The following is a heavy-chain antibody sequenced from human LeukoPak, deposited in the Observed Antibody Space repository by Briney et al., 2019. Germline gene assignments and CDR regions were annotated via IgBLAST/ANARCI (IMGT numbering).Heavy chain of an antibody. Sequence: GGSLRLSCAASGFTFSSYSMNWVRQAPGKGLEWVSSISSSSSYIYYADSVKGRFTISRDNAKNSLYLQMNSLRAKDTAVYYCARVWFGEFGYYFDYWGQGTLVTVSS. J-gene: IGHJ4*02. CDR2: ISSSSSYI. V-gene: IGHV3-21*01. CDR1: GFTFSSYS. D-gene: IGHD3-10*01. CDR3: ARVWFGEFGYYFDY.